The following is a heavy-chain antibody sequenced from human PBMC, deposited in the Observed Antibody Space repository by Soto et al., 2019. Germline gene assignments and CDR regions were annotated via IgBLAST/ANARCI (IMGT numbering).Heavy chain of an antibody. D-gene: IGHD2-15*01. CDR1: GGSISSSSYY. CDR2: IYYSGST. Sequence: QLQLQESGPGLVKPSETLSLTCTVSGGSISSSSYYWGWIHQPPGKGLEWIGSIYYSGSTYYNPSLKSRVTISVDTSKNQFSLKLSSVTAADTAVYYCAGPPYCSGGSCYGEGGIFDYWGQGTLVTVSS. J-gene: IGHJ4*02. CDR3: AGPPYCSGGSCYGEGGIFDY. V-gene: IGHV4-39*01.